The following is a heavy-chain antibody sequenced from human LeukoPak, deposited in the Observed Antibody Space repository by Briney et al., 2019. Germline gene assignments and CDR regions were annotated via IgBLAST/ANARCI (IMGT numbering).Heavy chain of an antibody. D-gene: IGHD2-8*02. CDR1: GFSFRSYG. CDR2: ISYVGSDK. J-gene: IGHJ4*02. Sequence: QPGRSLRLSCAAAGFSFRSYGIRWVRQAPGKGLEWVELISYVGSDKFYADSVKGRFTIYRDNSKNTLYLQMNSLRPEDTAVYYCARDFATRYWPDYWGQGTLVTVSS. V-gene: IGHV3-30*03. CDR3: ARDFATRYWPDY.